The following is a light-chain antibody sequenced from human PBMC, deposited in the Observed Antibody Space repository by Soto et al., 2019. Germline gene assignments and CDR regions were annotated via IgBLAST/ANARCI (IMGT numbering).Light chain of an antibody. J-gene: IGLJ2*01. V-gene: IGLV3-21*02. CDR2: DDS. CDR1: NVGTKR. CDR3: QVWDSISDHHVV. Sequence: SYELTQSPSVSVAPGQTATITCGGNNVGTKRVHWYQQKPGQAPVVVVYDDSDRPSGIPERFSGSNSGNTATLTISRVEGGDEADYYCQVWDSISDHHVVFGGGTQLTV.